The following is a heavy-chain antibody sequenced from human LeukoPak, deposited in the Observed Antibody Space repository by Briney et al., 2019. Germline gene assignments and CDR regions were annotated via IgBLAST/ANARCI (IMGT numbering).Heavy chain of an antibody. CDR2: IIPILGIA. Sequence: VASVKVSCKASGGTFSSYAISWVRQAPGQGLEWMGRIIPILGIANYAQKFQGRVTITADKSTSTAYMELSSLRSEDTAVYYCARDGSSSGFDYWGQGTLVTVSS. J-gene: IGHJ4*02. CDR1: GGTFSSYA. CDR3: ARDGSSSGFDY. V-gene: IGHV1-69*04. D-gene: IGHD3-22*01.